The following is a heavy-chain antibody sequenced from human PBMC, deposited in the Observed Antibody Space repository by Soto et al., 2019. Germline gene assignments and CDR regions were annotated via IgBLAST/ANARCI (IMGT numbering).Heavy chain of an antibody. Sequence: GGSLRLSCAASGFTFSNYWMSWVCQAPGKGLQWVVNIKQDGSEKYYMDSVRGRLTVSRDNAKNSLYLQMNSLRAEDTAVYFCARVAYTYGWIYDYWGQGSLVTVSS. D-gene: IGHD2-2*02. CDR2: IKQDGSEK. CDR3: ARVAYTYGWIYDY. V-gene: IGHV3-7*01. CDR1: GFTFSNYW. J-gene: IGHJ4*01.